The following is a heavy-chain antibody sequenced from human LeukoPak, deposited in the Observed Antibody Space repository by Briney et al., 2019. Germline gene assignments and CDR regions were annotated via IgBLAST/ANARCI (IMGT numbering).Heavy chain of an antibody. CDR1: GFTFSSYA. Sequence: GGSLRLSSAASGFTFSSYAMSWVRQAPGKGLEWVSAISGSGGSTYYADSVKGRFTISRDNSKNTLYLQMNSLRAEDTAVYYCAKEPSSSWDPLIDYWGQGTLVTVSS. CDR3: AKEPSSSWDPLIDY. D-gene: IGHD6-13*01. CDR2: ISGSGGST. J-gene: IGHJ4*02. V-gene: IGHV3-23*01.